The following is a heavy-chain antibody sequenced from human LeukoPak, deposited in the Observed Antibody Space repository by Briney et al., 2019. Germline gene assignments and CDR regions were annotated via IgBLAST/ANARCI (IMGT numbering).Heavy chain of an antibody. J-gene: IGHJ6*02. V-gene: IGHV1-8*01. D-gene: IGHD6-13*01. CDR3: ARGSWGIAAAGLSKFPTVGYYYYGMDV. CDR1: GYTFTSYD. CDR2: MNPNSGNT. Sequence: ASVTVSCKASGYTFTSYDINWVRQATGQGLEWMGWMNPNSGNTGYAQKFQGRVTMTRNTSISTAYMELSSLRSEDTAVYYCARGSWGIAAAGLSKFPTVGYYYYGMDVWAKGPRSPSP.